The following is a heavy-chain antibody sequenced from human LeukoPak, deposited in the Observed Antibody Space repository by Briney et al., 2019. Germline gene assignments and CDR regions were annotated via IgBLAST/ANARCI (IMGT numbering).Heavy chain of an antibody. D-gene: IGHD6-6*01. Sequence: PGESLKISCKGSGYSFTSYWIGWVRQMPGKGPEWMGIIYPGDSDTRYSPSFQGQVTISADKSISTAYLQWSSLKASDTAMYYCARLRYSSSSVGNAFDIWGQGTMVTVSS. CDR1: GYSFTSYW. CDR3: ARLRYSSSSVGNAFDI. J-gene: IGHJ3*02. V-gene: IGHV5-51*01. CDR2: IYPGDSDT.